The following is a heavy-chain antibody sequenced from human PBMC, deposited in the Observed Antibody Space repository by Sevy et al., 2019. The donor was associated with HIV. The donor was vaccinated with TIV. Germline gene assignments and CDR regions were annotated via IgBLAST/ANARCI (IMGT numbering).Heavy chain of an antibody. Sequence: GGSLRLSCAASGFSFSTYAMTWVRQAPGKGLEWVSGISGSGTSTYYTDSVKGLFTISRDNSKNTVYLQMNNLRAEATAVYYCGKVSIFGVGGFYDYWGQGTLVTVSS. CDR3: GKVSIFGVGGFYDY. CDR1: GFSFSTYA. V-gene: IGHV3-23*01. J-gene: IGHJ4*02. CDR2: ISGSGTST. D-gene: IGHD3-3*01.